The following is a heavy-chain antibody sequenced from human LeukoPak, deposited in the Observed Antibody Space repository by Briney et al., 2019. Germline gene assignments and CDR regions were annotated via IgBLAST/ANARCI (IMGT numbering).Heavy chain of an antibody. D-gene: IGHD3-10*01. J-gene: IGHJ4*02. V-gene: IGHV3-21*01. CDR3: ARDYGYGDGGV. Sequence: GGSLRLSCAASGFTFSSYSMNWVRQAPGKGLEWVSSISSSSYIYYADSVKGRFTISRDNAKNSLYLQMNSLRAEDTAVYYCARDYGYGDGGVWGQGTLVTVSS. CDR1: GFTFSSYS. CDR2: ISSSSYI.